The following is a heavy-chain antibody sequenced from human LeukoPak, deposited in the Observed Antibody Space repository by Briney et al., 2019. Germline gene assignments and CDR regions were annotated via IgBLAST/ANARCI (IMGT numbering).Heavy chain of an antibody. CDR2: FDPEDGET. CDR1: GYTLTELS. D-gene: IGHD1-26*01. V-gene: IGHV1-24*01. CDR3: ATPKGVGAFDY. J-gene: IGHJ4*02. Sequence: ASVKVSCKVSGYTLTELSMHWVRQAPGKGLEWMGGFDPEDGETIYAQKFQGRVTITEDPSTDTAYMELSSLRSEDTAVYYCATPKGVGAFDYWGQGTLVTVSS.